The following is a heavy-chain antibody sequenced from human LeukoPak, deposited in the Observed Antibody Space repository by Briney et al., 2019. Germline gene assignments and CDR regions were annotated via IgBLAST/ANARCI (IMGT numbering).Heavy chain of an antibody. CDR1: GYTFTGYY. Sequence: ASVTVSFKASGYTFTGYYMHWVRQAPGQGLEWMGWINPNSGGTNYAQKFQGRVTMTRDTSISTAYMELSRLRSDDTAVYYCAREGEYYDFWSGPPPYNWFDPWGQGTLVTVSS. J-gene: IGHJ5*02. CDR3: AREGEYYDFWSGPPPYNWFDP. V-gene: IGHV1-2*02. CDR2: INPNSGGT. D-gene: IGHD3-3*01.